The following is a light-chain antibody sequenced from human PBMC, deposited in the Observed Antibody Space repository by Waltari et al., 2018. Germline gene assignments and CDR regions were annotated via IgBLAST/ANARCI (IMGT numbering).Light chain of an antibody. V-gene: IGKV1-5*03. CDR3: LQYDSYSYT. Sequence: DIQMTQSPSTLSASVGDRVTITCRARQSISGWLAWYQQKPGKAPKLLIYEASSVESGVPSRFSVSGSGTEFTLTVSSLQPDDFATYYCLQYDSYSYTFGQGTKLEIK. CDR1: QSISGW. J-gene: IGKJ2*01. CDR2: EAS.